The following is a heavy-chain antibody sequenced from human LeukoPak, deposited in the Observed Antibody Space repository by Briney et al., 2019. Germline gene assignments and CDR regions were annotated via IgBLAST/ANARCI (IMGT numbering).Heavy chain of an antibody. J-gene: IGHJ4*02. CDR3: ARDRVWYSSSPTFDY. CDR1: GFTFSSYA. Sequence: PGRSLRLSCAASGFTFSSYAMPWVRQAPGKGLEWVAVISYDGSNKYYADSVKGRFTISRDNSKNTLYLQMNSLRAEDTAVYYCARDRVWYSSSPTFDYWGQGTLVTVSS. CDR2: ISYDGSNK. V-gene: IGHV3-30-3*01. D-gene: IGHD6-6*01.